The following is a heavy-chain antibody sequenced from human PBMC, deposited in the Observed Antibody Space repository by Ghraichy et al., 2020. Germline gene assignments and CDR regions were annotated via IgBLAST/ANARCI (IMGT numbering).Heavy chain of an antibody. CDR2: IYYSGST. J-gene: IGHJ6*02. CDR3: ARDAGSGSLGFRRIGGMDV. CDR1: GGSISSYY. D-gene: IGHD3-10*01. Sequence: SETLSLTCTVSGGSISSYYWSWIRQPPGKVLEWIGYIYYSGSTNYNPSLKSRVTISVDTSKNQFSLKLSSVTAADTAVYYCARDAGSGSLGFRRIGGMDVWGQGTTVTVSS. V-gene: IGHV4-59*01.